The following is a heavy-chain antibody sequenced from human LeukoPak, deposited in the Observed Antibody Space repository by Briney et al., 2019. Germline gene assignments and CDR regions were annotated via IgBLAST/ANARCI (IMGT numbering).Heavy chain of an antibody. V-gene: IGHV3-49*04. J-gene: IGHJ4*02. CDR1: GFTFGDYG. Sequence: GGSLRLSCTASGFTFGDYGMSWVRQAPGKGLEWVGFIRSKAYGGTTEYAASVKGRFTISRDDSKSIAYLQVDSLKTEDTAVYYCTGSFGELSFFAHWGQGTLVTVAS. D-gene: IGHD3-10*01. CDR3: TGSFGELSFFAH. CDR2: IRSKAYGGTT.